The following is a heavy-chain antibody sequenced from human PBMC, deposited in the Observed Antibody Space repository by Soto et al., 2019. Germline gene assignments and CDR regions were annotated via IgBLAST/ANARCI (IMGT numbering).Heavy chain of an antibody. D-gene: IGHD3-3*01. CDR3: AREGGFSERQHVDS. V-gene: IGHV1-69*01. CDR1: GDTFSRYA. CDR2: IKPIFGTT. Sequence: QVQLVQSGAEVKKPGSSVKVSCKASGDTFSRYAISWVRQAPGQGLEWMGGIKPIFGTTNYAQKFRGRVTITADDSTGTAYMELISLRFEDTAVYYCAREGGFSERQHVDSWGQGTLVTVSS. J-gene: IGHJ4*02.